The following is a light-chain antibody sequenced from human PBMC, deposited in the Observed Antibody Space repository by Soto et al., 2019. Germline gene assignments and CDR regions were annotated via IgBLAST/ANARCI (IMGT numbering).Light chain of an antibody. CDR3: QRYSNWPPWT. CDR1: QSVTSN. J-gene: IGKJ1*01. V-gene: IGKV3-15*01. Sequence: EIVMTQSPDTLSVSPGERATLSCRASQSVTSNFAWYQQKPGQAPRLLIYEASTRATGIPARFSGSGSGTEFTLTISSLQSEDFAVYYCQRYSNWPPWTFGRGTKVDIK. CDR2: EAS.